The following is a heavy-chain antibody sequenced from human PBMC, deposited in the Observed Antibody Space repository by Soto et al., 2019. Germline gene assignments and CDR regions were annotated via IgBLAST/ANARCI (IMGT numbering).Heavy chain of an antibody. D-gene: IGHD3-10*01. V-gene: IGHV3-15*01. J-gene: IGHJ4*02. Sequence: EVKLVESGGGLVKPGGSLRLSCAASGFTFTYAWMSWVRQAPGKGLEWIGRIRSKSDGGTTDVAAPVKGRFTISRDGSKNTLYLQMNSLKIEDTGVYFCTREDRKVPRNVARGLITPRAIEYWGQGTLVTVSS. CDR2: IRSKSDGGTT. CDR1: GFTFTYAW. CDR3: TREDRKVPRNVARGLITPRAIEY.